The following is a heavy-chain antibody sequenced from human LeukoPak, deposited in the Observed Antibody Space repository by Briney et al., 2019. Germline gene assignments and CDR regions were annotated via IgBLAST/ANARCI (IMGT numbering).Heavy chain of an antibody. CDR1: GLTFST. V-gene: IGHV3-48*04. D-gene: IGHD3-10*01. CDR2: ISGSRATA. Sequence: PGGSLRPSCAASGLTFSTINWVRQAPRKGLGWVAYISGSRATAYYADSVKGRFTISSDDAKTSVFLQRNSLTAEDTAVYYCASEPAADGSGKTFDYWGQGTLVTVSS. CDR3: ASEPAADGSGKTFDY. J-gene: IGHJ4*02.